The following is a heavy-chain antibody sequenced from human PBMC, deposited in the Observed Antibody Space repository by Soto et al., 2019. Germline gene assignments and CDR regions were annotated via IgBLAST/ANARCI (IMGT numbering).Heavy chain of an antibody. Sequence: PGGSLRLSCAASGFTFSSYAMSWVRQAPGKGLEWVSAISGSGGSTYYADSVKGRLTISRDNAKNTLYLQMNSLRAEDTAVYYCARKGRQEYYYYYMDVWGKGTTVTVSS. D-gene: IGHD3-10*01. CDR3: ARKGRQEYYYYYMDV. CDR2: ISGSGGST. J-gene: IGHJ6*03. CDR1: GFTFSSYA. V-gene: IGHV3-23*01.